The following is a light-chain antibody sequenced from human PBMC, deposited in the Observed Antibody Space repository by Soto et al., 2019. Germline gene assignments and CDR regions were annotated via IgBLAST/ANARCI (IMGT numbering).Light chain of an antibody. J-gene: IGKJ1*01. V-gene: IGKV1-5*03. CDR3: QHYNSYSDA. CDR2: KAS. Sequence: DIQMTQSPSTLSGSVGDTVTITCRASQTISSWLAWYQQKPGKAPKLLIYKASTLKSGVPSRFSGSGSGTEFTLTISSLQPDDFATYYCQHYNSYSDAFGQGTKVELK. CDR1: QTISSW.